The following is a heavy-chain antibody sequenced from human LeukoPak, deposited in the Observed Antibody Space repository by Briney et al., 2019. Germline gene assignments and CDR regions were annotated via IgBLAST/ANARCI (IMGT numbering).Heavy chain of an antibody. CDR2: INSDGSST. D-gene: IGHD3-3*01. V-gene: IGHV3-74*01. CDR1: GFTFSSYW. Sequence: TGGSLRLSCAASGFTFSSYWMHWVRQAPGKGLVWVSRINSDGSSTSYADSVKGRFTISRDNAKNTLYLQMNSLRAEDTAVYYCASLGADLEWLLQDHYYYGMDVWGQGTLVTVSS. J-gene: IGHJ6*02. CDR3: ASLGADLEWLLQDHYYYGMDV.